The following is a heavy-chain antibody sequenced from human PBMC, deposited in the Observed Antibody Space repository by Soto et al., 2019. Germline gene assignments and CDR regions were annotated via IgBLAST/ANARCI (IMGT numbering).Heavy chain of an antibody. V-gene: IGHV3-30*18. D-gene: IGHD6-19*01. J-gene: IGHJ4*02. CDR3: AKAPSSGSPAYFDY. CDR2: ISYDGSNK. Sequence: QVQLVESGGGVVQPGRSLRLSCAASGFTFSSYGMHWVRQGPGKGLEWVAVISYDGSNKYYADSVKGRFTISRDNSKNTLYLQMNSLRAEDTAVYYRAKAPSSGSPAYFDYWGQGTLVTVSS. CDR1: GFTFSSYG.